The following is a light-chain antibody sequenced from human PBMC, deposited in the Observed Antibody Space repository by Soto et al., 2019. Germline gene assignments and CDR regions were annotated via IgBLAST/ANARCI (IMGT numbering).Light chain of an antibody. CDR2: EVS. CDR3: SSYTAGGTI. Sequence: QSALTQPASVSGSLGQSITISCTGTSSDVGGFNYVSWYQLHPGKAPKLMIYEVSNRLSGVSNRFSGSKSGNTASLTISGLQAEDEADYYCSSYTAGGTIFGTGTKVTVL. CDR1: SSDVGGFNY. V-gene: IGLV2-14*01. J-gene: IGLJ1*01.